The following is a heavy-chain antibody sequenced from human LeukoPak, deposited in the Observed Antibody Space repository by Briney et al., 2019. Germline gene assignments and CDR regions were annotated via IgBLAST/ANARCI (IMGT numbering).Heavy chain of an antibody. V-gene: IGHV3-23*01. CDR3: AKRGYTSSWTAFDY. Sequence: PGGSLRLSCAASGFTFSSYDMSWVRQGPGEGVAWGSAISGSGGNTYYADSVKGRFTISRDNSKNTLYLQMNSLRAEDTAVYYCAKRGYTSSWTAFDYWGQGTLVTVSS. J-gene: IGHJ4*02. D-gene: IGHD6-13*01. CDR2: ISGSGGNT. CDR1: GFTFSSYD.